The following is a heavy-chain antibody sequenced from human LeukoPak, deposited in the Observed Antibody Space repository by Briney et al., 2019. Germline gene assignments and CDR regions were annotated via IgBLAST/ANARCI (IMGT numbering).Heavy chain of an antibody. J-gene: IGHJ6*04. CDR3: ARDLITMVRGVIKGRDRNYYYYGMDV. CDR1: GFTFSSYG. D-gene: IGHD3-10*01. Sequence: GGSLRPSCAASGFTFSSYGMHWVRQAPGKGLEGVAVIWYDGSNKYYADSVKGRFTISRDNSKNTLYLQMNSLRAEDTAVYYCARDLITMVRGVIKGRDRNYYYYGMDVWGKGTTVTVSS. V-gene: IGHV3-33*01. CDR2: IWYDGSNK.